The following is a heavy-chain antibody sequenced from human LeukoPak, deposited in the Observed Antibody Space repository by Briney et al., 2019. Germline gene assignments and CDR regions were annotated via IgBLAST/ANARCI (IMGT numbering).Heavy chain of an antibody. CDR2: ISHSGAST. CDR3: AKDHLPGIVVADRDY. J-gene: IGHJ4*02. V-gene: IGHV3-23*01. Sequence: GGSLRLSYAASGFTFSSYAMNWVRQAPGKGLEWVSAISHSGASTYYADSVKGRFTISRDNSKNTLYLQINSLRAEDTAVYYCAKDHLPGIVVADRDYWGQGTLVTVSS. CDR1: GFTFSSYA. D-gene: IGHD6-19*01.